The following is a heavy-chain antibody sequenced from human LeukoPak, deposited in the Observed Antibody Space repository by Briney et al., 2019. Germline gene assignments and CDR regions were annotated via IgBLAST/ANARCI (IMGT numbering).Heavy chain of an antibody. CDR3: ATDRGIYGDYSPNC. CDR1: GYTLTELS. CDR2: FDPEDGET. D-gene: IGHD4-17*01. Sequence: ASVKVSCKVSGYTLTELSMHWVRQAPGKGLEWMEGFDPEDGETIYAQKFQGRVTMTEDTSTDTAYMELSSLRSEDTAVYYCATDRGIYGDYSPNCWGQGTLVTVSS. J-gene: IGHJ4*02. V-gene: IGHV1-24*01.